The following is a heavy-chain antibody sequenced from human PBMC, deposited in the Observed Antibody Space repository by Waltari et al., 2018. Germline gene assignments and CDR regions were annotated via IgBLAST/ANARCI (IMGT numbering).Heavy chain of an antibody. CDR2: LSWNSGSI. CDR3: AKDNGYSLDY. CDR1: GFRFDDYA. V-gene: IGHV3-9*01. Sequence: EVQLVESGGALVQPGRSLRLSCAASGFRFDDYAMHWVRQVPGKGLEWVSGLSWNSGSIAYADSVKGRFTISRDNARNSLFLQMNSLRREDTAIYYCAKDNGYSLDYWGQGTLVTVSS. J-gene: IGHJ4*02. D-gene: IGHD5-12*01.